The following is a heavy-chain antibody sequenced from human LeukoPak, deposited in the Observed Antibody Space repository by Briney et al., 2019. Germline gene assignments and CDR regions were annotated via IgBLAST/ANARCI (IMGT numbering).Heavy chain of an antibody. CDR3: ARALYGSGSYYRNYYYYMDV. CDR1: GGTFSSYA. CDR2: IIPIFGTA. D-gene: IGHD3-10*01. V-gene: IGHV1-69*13. J-gene: IGHJ6*03. Sequence: ASVKVSCKASGGTFSSYAISWVRQAPGQGLEWMGGIIPIFGTANYAQKFQGRVTITADGSTSTAYMELSSLRSEDTAVYYCARALYGSGSYYRNYYYYMDVWGKGTTVTVSS.